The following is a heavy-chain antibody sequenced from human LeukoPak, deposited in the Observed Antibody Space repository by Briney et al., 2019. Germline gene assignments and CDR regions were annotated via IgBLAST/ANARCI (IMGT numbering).Heavy chain of an antibody. CDR3: AREGAEYDILTGYYRYYYYMDV. J-gene: IGHJ6*03. D-gene: IGHD3-9*01. CDR2: FKRNGGST. V-gene: IGHV3-20*04. CDR1: GFTHEYLG. Sequence: RCGGPLSLSCAPSGFTHEYLGKRWARGATGKAGEWVPGFKRNGGSTGYAHSVKGRLSISRDNAKNSLYLQMNSLRAEDTALYYCAREGAEYDILTGYYRYYYYMDVWGKGTTVTVSS.